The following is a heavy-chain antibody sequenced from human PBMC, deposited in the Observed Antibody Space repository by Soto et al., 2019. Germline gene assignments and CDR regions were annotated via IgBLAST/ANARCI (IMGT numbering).Heavy chain of an antibody. D-gene: IGHD3-16*01. CDR3: AKDRLSLMNRRYEPGSGGHGFDY. CDR1: GFTFSSYA. Sequence: GGSLRLSCAASGFTFSSYAMSWVRQAPGKGLEWVSAISGSGGSTYYADSVKGRFTISRDNSKNTLYLQMNSLRAEDTAVYYCAKDRLSLMNRRYEPGSGGHGFDYWGQGTLVTVS. V-gene: IGHV3-23*01. CDR2: ISGSGGST. J-gene: IGHJ4*02.